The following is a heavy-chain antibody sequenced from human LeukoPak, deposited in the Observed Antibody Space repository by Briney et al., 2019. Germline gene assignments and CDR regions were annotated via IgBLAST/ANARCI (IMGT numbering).Heavy chain of an antibody. V-gene: IGHV1-2*02. CDR2: INPNSGGT. Sequence: ASVKVSCKASGYTFTSYGISWVRQAPGQGLEWMGWINPNSGGTNYAQKFQGRVTMTRDTSISTAYMELSRLRSDDTAVYYCARYDTVVSFDSWGQGTLVTVSS. J-gene: IGHJ4*02. D-gene: IGHD1-1*01. CDR3: ARYDTVVSFDS. CDR1: GYTFTSYG.